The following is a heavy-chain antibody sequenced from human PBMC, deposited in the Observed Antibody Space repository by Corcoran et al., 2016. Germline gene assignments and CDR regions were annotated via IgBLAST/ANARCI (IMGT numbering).Heavy chain of an antibody. CDR1: GFTFSSYG. CDR2: IWYDGSNK. CDR3: ARESHGAMIVVVQHTGEGYLDY. V-gene: IGHV3-33*01. D-gene: IGHD3-22*01. Sequence: QVQLVESGGGVVQPGRSLRLSCAASGFTFSSYGMHWVRQAPGKGLEWVAVIWYDGSNKYYADSVKGRFTISRDNSKNTLYLQMNSLRAEDTAVYYCARESHGAMIVVVQHTGEGYLDYWGQGTLVTVSS. J-gene: IGHJ4*02.